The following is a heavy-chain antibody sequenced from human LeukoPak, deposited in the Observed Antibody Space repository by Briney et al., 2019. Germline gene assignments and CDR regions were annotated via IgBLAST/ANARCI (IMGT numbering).Heavy chain of an antibody. Sequence: NPSETLSLTCAVYGGSFSGYYWSWIRQPPGKGLEWIGETNHSGSTNYNPSLKSRVTISVDTSKNQFSLKLSSVTAADTAVYYCARVFSITMVRGVYDYWGQGTLVTVSS. J-gene: IGHJ4*02. CDR3: ARVFSITMVRGVYDY. V-gene: IGHV4-34*01. CDR2: TNHSGST. CDR1: GGSFSGYY. D-gene: IGHD3-10*01.